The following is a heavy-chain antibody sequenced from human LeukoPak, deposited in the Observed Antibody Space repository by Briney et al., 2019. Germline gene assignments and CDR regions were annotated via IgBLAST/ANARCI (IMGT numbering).Heavy chain of an antibody. V-gene: IGHV3-33*01. Sequence: GGSLGLSCAASGFTFSSYGMHWVRQAPGKGLEWVAVIWYDGSNKYYADSVKGRFTISRDNSKNTLYLQMNSLRAEDTAVYYCARYDYYYYYMDVWGKGTTVTVSS. J-gene: IGHJ6*03. CDR2: IWYDGSNK. CDR3: ARYDYYYYYMDV. CDR1: GFTFSSYG.